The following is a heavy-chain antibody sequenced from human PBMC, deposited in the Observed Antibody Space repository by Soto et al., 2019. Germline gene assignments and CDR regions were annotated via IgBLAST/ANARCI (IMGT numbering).Heavy chain of an antibody. D-gene: IGHD3-10*01. Sequence: PSETLSLTGTVPGGSISTPGYSWSGSRQPPGKAPEGIGYVDHNGNAYPKPSLNRRVTISLNGSKNQFSLKMTSGTAADTGLYYCAARPYYYYGLDVWGQGTTVTV. J-gene: IGHJ6*02. CDR3: AARPYYYYGLDV. CDR1: GGSISTPGYS. V-gene: IGHV4-30-2*01. CDR2: VDHNGNA.